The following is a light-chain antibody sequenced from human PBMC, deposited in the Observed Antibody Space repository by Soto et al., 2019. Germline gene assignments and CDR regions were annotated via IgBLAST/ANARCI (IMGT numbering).Light chain of an antibody. CDR2: GAS. V-gene: IGKV3-20*01. CDR1: QSIRSHY. Sequence: EIVLTQSPGTLSLSPGERATLSCRASQSIRSHYLAWYQQKPGQAPRLLIYGASSRATGIPDRFSGSGSGTDFTLTISRLEPEDFAVYYCQQYGSSPLTFGGGTKVDIK. CDR3: QQYGSSPLT. J-gene: IGKJ4*01.